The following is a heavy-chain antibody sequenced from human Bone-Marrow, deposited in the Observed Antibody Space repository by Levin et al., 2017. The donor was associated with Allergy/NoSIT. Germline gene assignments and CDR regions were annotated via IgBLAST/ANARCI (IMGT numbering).Heavy chain of an antibody. D-gene: IGHD6-13*01. V-gene: IGHV2-70*13. Sequence: SGPTLVKPPQTLTLTCTVSGFSLGDSGMCVTWMRQPPGKALEWLALIHWDDDKYYNTSLQTRLTISKDTSKNQVALTMTNMDPVDTATYFCARTTKGYGTRWYGSFDVWGQGTGSPSLQ. CDR1: GFSLGDSGMC. CDR3: ARTTKGYGTRWYGSFDV. CDR2: IHWDDDK. J-gene: IGHJ3*01.